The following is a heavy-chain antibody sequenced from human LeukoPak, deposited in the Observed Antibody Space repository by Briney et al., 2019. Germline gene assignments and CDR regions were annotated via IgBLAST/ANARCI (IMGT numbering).Heavy chain of an antibody. V-gene: IGHV1-8*01. J-gene: IGHJ6*02. Sequence: ASVTVSCKASGYTFTSYDVNWVRQATGQGLEWMGWMNPNSGNTGYAQKFQGRVTMTRNTSISTAYMELSSLRSEDTAVYYCATPPGSSYYYGMDVWGQGTTVTVSS. D-gene: IGHD3-10*01. CDR1: GYTFTSYD. CDR3: ATPPGSSYYYGMDV. CDR2: MNPNSGNT.